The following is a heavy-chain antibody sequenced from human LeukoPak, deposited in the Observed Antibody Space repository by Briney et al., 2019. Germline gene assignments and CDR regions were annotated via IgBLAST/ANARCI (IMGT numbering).Heavy chain of an antibody. CDR3: ARGGSYSDDAFDF. CDR2: INTYDGNT. D-gene: IGHD1-26*01. J-gene: IGHJ3*01. Sequence: GASVKVSCKASGYTFTSYGITWVRQAPGQGLEWMGWINTYDGNTNYAQKLQGRVTMAIDTSTSTAYMELRSLRSDDMAVYYCARGGSYSDDAFDFWGQGTMVTVSS. CDR1: GYTFTSYG. V-gene: IGHV1-18*03.